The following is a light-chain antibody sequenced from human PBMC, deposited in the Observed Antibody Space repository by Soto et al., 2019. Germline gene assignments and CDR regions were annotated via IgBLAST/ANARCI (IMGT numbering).Light chain of an antibody. CDR3: QSDDSRLSGVI. CDR1: TSNIGSDYG. J-gene: IGLJ2*01. CDR2: IND. V-gene: IGLV1-40*01. Sequence: QSVLTQPPSVSGAPGQRVTISCTGGTSNIGSDYGVHWYQQLPGRAPRLLIYINDKRPSGVPDRFSGSKSGTSASLAITGLQAEDEADYYCQSDDSRLSGVIFGGGTKLTVL.